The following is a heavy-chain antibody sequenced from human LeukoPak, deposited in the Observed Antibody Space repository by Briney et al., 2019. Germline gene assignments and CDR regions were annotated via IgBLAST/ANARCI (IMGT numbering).Heavy chain of an antibody. CDR3: ARSPVSVCCSGASCALH. D-gene: IGHD2-15*01. Sequence: PSETLSLTCTVSGGSISSSSYYWGWIRQPPGKGLEWIGSIYYSGSAYYNPSLKSRVTISVDTSKNQFSLKLSSVTAADTAVYYCARSPVSVCCSGASCALHWGQGTLVTVSS. CDR2: IYYSGSA. V-gene: IGHV4-39*01. J-gene: IGHJ4*02. CDR1: GGSISSSSYY.